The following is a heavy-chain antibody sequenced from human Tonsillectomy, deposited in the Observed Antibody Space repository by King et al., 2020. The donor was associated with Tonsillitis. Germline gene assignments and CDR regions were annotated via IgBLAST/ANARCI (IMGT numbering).Heavy chain of an antibody. CDR1: GGSISSYY. CDR3: ARGYCSGGSCHLYYFDY. CDR2: INYSGST. D-gene: IGHD2-15*01. Sequence: QLQESGPGLVKPSETLSLTCTVSGGSISSYYWSWVRQPPGKGLEGIGYINYSGSTNYNPSLKSRVTISVDTSKNQFSLKLSSVTAADPAVYYCARGYCSGGSCHLYYFDYWGQGTLVTVSS. J-gene: IGHJ4*02. V-gene: IGHV4-59*01.